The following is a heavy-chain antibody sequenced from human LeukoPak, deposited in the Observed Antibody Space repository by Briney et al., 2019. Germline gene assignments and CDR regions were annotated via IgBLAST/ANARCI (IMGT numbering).Heavy chain of an antibody. D-gene: IGHD4-17*01. CDR2: ISGSARST. V-gene: IGHV3-23*01. CDR1: GFTYSSYA. Sequence: GGSLRLSCAASGFTYSSYAMSWVRQGPGKGLEWVSAISGSARSTYYADAVKGRFTISRDNSKNTLYLQINRMRAEDTAVYYCAKAQGYGDYSSDVEYFQHWGQGTLVTFSS. J-gene: IGHJ1*01. CDR3: AKAQGYGDYSSDVEYFQH.